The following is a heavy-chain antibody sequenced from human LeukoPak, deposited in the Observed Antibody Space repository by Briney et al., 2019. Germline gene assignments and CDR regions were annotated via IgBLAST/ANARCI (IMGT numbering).Heavy chain of an antibody. J-gene: IGHJ3*02. D-gene: IGHD3-22*01. Sequence: ASVKVSCKASGYTFTSYGISWVRQAPGQGLEWMGWISAYNGNTNYAQKLQGRVTMTTDTSTSTAYMELRSLRSGDTAVYYCARDRRIVVARDAFDIWGQGTMVTVSS. V-gene: IGHV1-18*01. CDR1: GYTFTSYG. CDR3: ARDRRIVVARDAFDI. CDR2: ISAYNGNT.